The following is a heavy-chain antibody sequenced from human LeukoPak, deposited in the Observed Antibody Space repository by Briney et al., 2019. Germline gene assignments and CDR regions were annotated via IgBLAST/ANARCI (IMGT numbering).Heavy chain of an antibody. V-gene: IGHV1-18*01. CDR2: ISAYDGRT. CDR1: GFSFNKYG. J-gene: IGHJ4*02. CDR3: ARAPSNPVGRNISFDY. D-gene: IGHD1-14*01. Sequence: ASVKVSCKASGFSFNKYGFSWVRQAPGQGPEWMGWISAYDGRTNYAQNLQGRVTLTTDTSTTTAFMELRSLTSDDTAVYYCARAPSNPVGRNISFDYWGQGTLVTVSS.